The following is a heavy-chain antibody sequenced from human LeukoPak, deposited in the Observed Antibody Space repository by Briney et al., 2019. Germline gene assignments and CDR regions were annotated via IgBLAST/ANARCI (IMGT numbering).Heavy chain of an antibody. Sequence: SETLSLTCAVYGGSFSGYYWSWIRQPPGKGLEWIGEINHSGSTNYNPSLKSRVTISVDTSKNQFSLKLCSVTAADTAVYYCASRGYDIPDYYYYGMDVWGKGTTVTVSS. D-gene: IGHD3-9*01. V-gene: IGHV4-34*01. CDR1: GGSFSGYY. CDR2: INHSGST. J-gene: IGHJ6*04. CDR3: ASRGYDIPDYYYYGMDV.